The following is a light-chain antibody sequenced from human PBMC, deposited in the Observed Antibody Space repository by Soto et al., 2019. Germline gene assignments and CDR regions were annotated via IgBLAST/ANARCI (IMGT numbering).Light chain of an antibody. V-gene: IGKV1-33*01. CDR1: QDISNY. J-gene: IGKJ4*01. CDR2: DAS. Sequence: DIQMTQSPPSLSASVGDRVTITCQASQDISNYLNWYQQKPGKAPKLLIYDASNLETGVPSRFSGSGSGTDFTFTISSLQPEDIATYYCQQYDNLPLTVGGGTKVDIK. CDR3: QQYDNLPLT.